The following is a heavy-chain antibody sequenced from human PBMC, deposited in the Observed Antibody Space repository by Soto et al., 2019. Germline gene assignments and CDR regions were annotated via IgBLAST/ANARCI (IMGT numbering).Heavy chain of an antibody. Sequence: PSETLSLTCTVSAGSISSGGYYWGWIRQHPGKGLEWIGYIYYSGSTYYNPSLKSRVTISVDTSKNPFSLKLSSVTAADTAVYYCARDRAVAGIGVPSWFDPWGQGTLVTVSS. CDR2: IYYSGST. CDR1: AGSISSGGYY. J-gene: IGHJ5*02. CDR3: ARDRAVAGIGVPSWFDP. V-gene: IGHV4-31*03. D-gene: IGHD6-19*01.